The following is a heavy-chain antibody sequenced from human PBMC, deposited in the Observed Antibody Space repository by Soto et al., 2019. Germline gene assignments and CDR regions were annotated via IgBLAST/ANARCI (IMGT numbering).Heavy chain of an antibody. V-gene: IGHV3-11*06. CDR1: GFTFSDYY. J-gene: IGHJ6*02. CDR2: ISSSSSCT. D-gene: IGHD3-10*01. Sequence: GGSLRLSCAASGFTFSDYYMAWIRQAPGKGLEWLSYISSSSSCTSYADSVEGRFTISRDNAKNSLYLQMNSLRAEDTAVYYCARVRDYYTSGTDYGLDVWGQGTTVTVSS. CDR3: ARVRDYYTSGTDYGLDV.